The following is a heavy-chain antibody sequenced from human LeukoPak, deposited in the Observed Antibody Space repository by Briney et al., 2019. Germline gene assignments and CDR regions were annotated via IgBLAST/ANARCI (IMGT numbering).Heavy chain of an antibody. CDR1: GCTFSNAW. D-gene: IGHD3-10*01. Sequence: GGSLRLSCATSGCTFSNAWMSWVRQAPGKGLEWVGRIKSKTDGGTTDYAAPVKGRFTISRDDSKNTLYLQLNSLKTEDTAVYYCSKLWFGEFDWGQGTLVTVSS. CDR3: SKLWFGEFD. V-gene: IGHV3-15*01. J-gene: IGHJ4*02. CDR2: IKSKTDGGTT.